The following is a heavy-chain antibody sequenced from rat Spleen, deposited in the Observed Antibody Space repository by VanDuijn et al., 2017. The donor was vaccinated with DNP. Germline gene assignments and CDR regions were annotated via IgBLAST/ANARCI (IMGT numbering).Heavy chain of an antibody. D-gene: IGHD1-4*01. Sequence: EVQLVESGGGLVQPGRSLKLSCAASGFIFSTNWLNWIRQAPGKGLEWIASFTHDGSITYYPDRVKGRFMISKDDVKNTGYLQMNNLRSEGTAMYCVVSGGPGINQGNWFAYWGQGTLVTVSS. J-gene: IGHJ3*01. V-gene: IGHV5-35*01. CDR2: FTHDGSIT. CDR3: VSGGPGINQGNWFAY. CDR1: GFIFSTNW.